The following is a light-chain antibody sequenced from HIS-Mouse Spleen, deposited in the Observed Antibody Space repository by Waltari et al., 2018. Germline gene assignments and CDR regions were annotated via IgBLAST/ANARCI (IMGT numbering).Light chain of an antibody. J-gene: IGKJ2*01. Sequence: ELVLTQSPGTLSLSPGERATLSCRAILSVSSSYLAWYQQKPRQAPRLLIYGASSRATGIPDRFSGSGSGTDFTLTISRLEPEDFAVYYCQQYGSSPRTFGQGTKLEIK. CDR2: GAS. V-gene: IGKV3-20*01. CDR3: QQYGSSPRT. CDR1: LSVSSSY.